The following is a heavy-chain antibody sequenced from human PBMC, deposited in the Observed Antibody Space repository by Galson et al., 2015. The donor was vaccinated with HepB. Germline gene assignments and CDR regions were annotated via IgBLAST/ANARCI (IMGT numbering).Heavy chain of an antibody. CDR2: VDPEDGET. V-gene: IGHV1-69-2*01. D-gene: IGHD1-26*01. J-gene: IGHJ4*02. CDR3: ATGAGGSYYY. CDR1: GGTFSSYA. Sequence: VKVSCKASGGTFSSYAISWVRQAPGKGLEWMGLVDPEDGETIYAEKFQGRVTITADTSTDTAYMELSSLRSEDTAVYYCATGAGGSYYYWGQGTLVTVSS.